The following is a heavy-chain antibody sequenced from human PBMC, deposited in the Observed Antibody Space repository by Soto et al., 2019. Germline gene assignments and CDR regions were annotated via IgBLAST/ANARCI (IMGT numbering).Heavy chain of an antibody. Sequence: QVQLVESGGGVVQPGRSLRLSCAASGFTFSSYGMHWVRQAPGKGLEWVAVISYDGSNKYYADSVKGRFTISRDNSKNTLYLQMNSLRAEDTAVYYCAKDRVHFPYDYVWGSHPRENWGQGTLVTVSS. CDR1: GFTFSSYG. V-gene: IGHV3-30*18. D-gene: IGHD3-16*01. CDR3: AKDRVHFPYDYVWGSHPREN. CDR2: ISYDGSNK. J-gene: IGHJ4*02.